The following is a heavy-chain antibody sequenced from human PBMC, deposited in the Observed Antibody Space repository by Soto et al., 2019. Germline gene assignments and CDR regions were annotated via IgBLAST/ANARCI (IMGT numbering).Heavy chain of an antibody. J-gene: IGHJ4*02. CDR3: AKARCSTTTCYVPDY. CDR1: GFTFSTYT. V-gene: IGHV3-23*01. D-gene: IGHD2-2*01. CDR2: ISGSGGSP. Sequence: EVQLLESGGGLVQPGGSLRLSCVASGFTFSTYTMSWVRQAPGKGLEWVSVISGSGGSPSYADSVQGRFSISRDNPKNTLYLQMNSLRGEDTVMYYCAKARCSTTTCYVPDYWGQGTLVTVSS.